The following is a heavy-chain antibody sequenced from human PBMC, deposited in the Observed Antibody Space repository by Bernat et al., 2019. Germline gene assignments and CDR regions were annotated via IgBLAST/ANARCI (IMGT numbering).Heavy chain of an antibody. V-gene: IGHV3-30*18. CDR2: ISYDGSNK. Sequence: QVQLVESGGGVVQPGRSLRLSCAASGFTFSSYGMHWVRQAPGKGLEWVAVISYDGSNKYYADSVKGRFTISRDNSKNTLYLQMNSLRAEDTAVYYCAKDIYSSGWYGIRTYYYGMDVWDQGTTVTVSS. CDR1: GFTFSSYG. D-gene: IGHD6-19*01. J-gene: IGHJ6*02. CDR3: AKDIYSSGWYGIRTYYYGMDV.